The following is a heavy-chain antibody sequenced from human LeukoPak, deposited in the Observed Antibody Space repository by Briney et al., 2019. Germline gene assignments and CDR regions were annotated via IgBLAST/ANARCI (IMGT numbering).Heavy chain of an antibody. CDR2: IKQDGSEK. J-gene: IGHJ6*03. V-gene: IGHV3-7*01. CDR3: ATSRGVYMDV. CDR1: GFTVSSNY. Sequence: GGSLRLSCAASGFTVSSNYMSWVRQAPGKGLEWVANIKQDGSEKYYVDSVKGRFTISRDNAKNSLYLQMNSLRAEDTAVYYCATSRGVYMDVWGKGTTVTISS. D-gene: IGHD3-10*01.